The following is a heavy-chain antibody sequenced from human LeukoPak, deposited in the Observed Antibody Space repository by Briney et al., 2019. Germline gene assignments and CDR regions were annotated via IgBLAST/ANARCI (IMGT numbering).Heavy chain of an antibody. CDR3: AREHYDFYGMDV. Sequence: SETLSLTCTVSGGSISSSSYYWGWIRQPPGKGLEWIASIYYSGSSNHNPSLQSRVTISVDTSKNQFSLKLTSVTAADTAVYYCAREHYDFYGMDVWGQGTTVTVSS. J-gene: IGHJ6*02. V-gene: IGHV4-39*02. D-gene: IGHD3-3*01. CDR2: IYYSGSS. CDR1: GGSISSSSYY.